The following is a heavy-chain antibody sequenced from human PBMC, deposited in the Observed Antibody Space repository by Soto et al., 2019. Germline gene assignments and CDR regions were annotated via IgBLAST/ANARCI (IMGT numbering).Heavy chain of an antibody. V-gene: IGHV3-23*01. CDR3: ATHTRCNSTSCYRVPSYYYGMDV. Sequence: EVQLLESGGGLVQPGGSLRLSCAASGFTFSSYAMSWVRQAPGKGLEWVSAISGSGGSTYYADSVKGRFTISRDNSKNTLYLQMNSLRAEDTAVYYCATHTRCNSTSCYRVPSYYYGMDVWGQGTTVTVSS. D-gene: IGHD2-2*02. J-gene: IGHJ6*02. CDR1: GFTFSSYA. CDR2: ISGSGGST.